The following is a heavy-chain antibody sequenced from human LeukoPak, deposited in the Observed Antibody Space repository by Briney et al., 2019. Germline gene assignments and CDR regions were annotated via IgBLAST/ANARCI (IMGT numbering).Heavy chain of an antibody. CDR2: INHSGST. V-gene: IGHV4-39*07. Sequence: SETLSLTCTVSGGSISSSSYYWGWIRQPPGKGLEWIGEINHSGSTNYNPSLKSRVTISVDTSKNQFSLKLSSVTAADTAVYYCRLVLGAFDIWGQGTMVTVSS. J-gene: IGHJ3*02. D-gene: IGHD6-6*01. CDR1: GGSISSSSYY. CDR3: RLVLGAFDI.